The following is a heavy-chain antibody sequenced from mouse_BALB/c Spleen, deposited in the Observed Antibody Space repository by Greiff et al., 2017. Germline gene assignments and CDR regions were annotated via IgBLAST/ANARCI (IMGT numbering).Heavy chain of an antibody. CDR3: ARSGFAY. CDR2: INPGSGGT. J-gene: IGHJ3*01. V-gene: IGHV1-54*01. CDR1: GYAFTNYL. Sequence: VQLQQSGAELVRPGTSVKVSCKASGYAFTNYLIEWVKQRPGQGLEWIGVINPGSGGTNYNEKFKGKATLTADKSSSTAYMQLSSLTSDDSAVYFCARSGFAYWGKGTLVTVSA.